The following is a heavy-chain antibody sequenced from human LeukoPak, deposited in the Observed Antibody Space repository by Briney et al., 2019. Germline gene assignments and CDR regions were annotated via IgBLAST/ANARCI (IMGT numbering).Heavy chain of an antibody. J-gene: IGHJ4*02. D-gene: IGHD4-17*01. V-gene: IGHV4-31*03. CDR2: IYYSGST. CDR3: ARERRLRSYYFDY. CDR1: GGSISSGGYY. Sequence: SQTLSLTCTVSGGSISSGGYYWSWIRQHPGKGLEWIGYIYYSGSTYYNPSLKSRVTISVDTSKNQISLKLSSVTAADTAVYYCARERRLRSYYFDYWGQGTLVTVSS.